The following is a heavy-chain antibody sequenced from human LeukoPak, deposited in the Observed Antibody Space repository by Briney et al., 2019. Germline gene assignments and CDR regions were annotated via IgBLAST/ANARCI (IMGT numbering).Heavy chain of an antibody. CDR3: ARQDIAAAGTDY. V-gene: IGHV1-69*05. D-gene: IGHD6-13*01. CDR1: GGTFSSYA. CDR2: IIPIFGTA. J-gene: IGHJ4*02. Sequence: GASVKVSCKASGGTFSSYAISWVRQAPGQGLEWMGGIIPIFGTANYAQKFQGRVTITTDESTSTAYMELSSLRSEDTAVYYCARQDIAAAGTDYWGQGTLVTVSS.